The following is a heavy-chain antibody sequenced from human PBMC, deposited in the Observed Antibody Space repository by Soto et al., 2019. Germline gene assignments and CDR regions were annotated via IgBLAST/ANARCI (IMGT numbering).Heavy chain of an antibody. V-gene: IGHV1-3*01. CDR3: ARGIATGQLDP. CDR2: INPDNGNT. CDR1: GYTFTRYT. Sequence: ASGKVSCKASGYTFTRYTMNRLRQAPGQRLEWMGWINPDNGNTKSSQKFQDRVIITRDTSASTAYMDLSSLRSEDTAVYYCARGIATGQLDPWGQGTLVTGSS. J-gene: IGHJ5*02. D-gene: IGHD2-15*01.